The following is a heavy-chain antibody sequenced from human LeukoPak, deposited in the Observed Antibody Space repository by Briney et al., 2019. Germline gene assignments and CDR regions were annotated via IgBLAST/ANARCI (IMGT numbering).Heavy chain of an antibody. CDR1: GYTFTGYY. V-gene: IGHV1-2*02. D-gene: IGHD3-3*01. CDR2: INPNSGGT. J-gene: IGHJ4*02. Sequence: ASVKVSCKASGYTFTGYYMHWVRQAPGQGLEWMGWINPNSGGTNYAQKFQGRVTMTRDTSISTAYMELSRLRSDDTAVYYCARKNNDWSGNYFGYFDYWGQGTLVTVSS. CDR3: ARKNNDWSGNYFGYFDY.